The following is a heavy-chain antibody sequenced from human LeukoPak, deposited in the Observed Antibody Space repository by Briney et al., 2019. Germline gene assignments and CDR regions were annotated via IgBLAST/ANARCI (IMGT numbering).Heavy chain of an antibody. CDR2: INHSGST. CDR3: ARPRIVGATPSYFDY. Sequence: SETLSLTCAVYGGSFSGYYWSWIRQPPGKGLEWIGEINHSGSTNYNPSLKSRVTISVDTSKNQFSLKLSSVTAADTAVYYCARPRIVGATPSYFDYWGQGTLVTVSS. V-gene: IGHV4-34*01. J-gene: IGHJ4*02. CDR1: GGSFSGYY. D-gene: IGHD1-26*01.